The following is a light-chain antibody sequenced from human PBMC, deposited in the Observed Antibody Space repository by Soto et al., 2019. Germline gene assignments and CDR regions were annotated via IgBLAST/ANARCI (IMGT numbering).Light chain of an antibody. CDR2: GTS. V-gene: IGKV3-15*01. J-gene: IGKJ5*01. CDR3: QQYNNWLLR. Sequence: EIEMTQSPATLSVSPGERATLSCRTSQTVGDNLAWYQQKPGQAPRLLIYGTSIMATGTPGRFSGSGRGTYFTLTIRSLQYEDFAKYYCQQYNNWLLRFGQGTELEI. CDR1: QTVGDN.